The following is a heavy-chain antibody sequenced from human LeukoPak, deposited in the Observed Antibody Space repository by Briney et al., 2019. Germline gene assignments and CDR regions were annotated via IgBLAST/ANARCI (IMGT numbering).Heavy chain of an antibody. CDR3: ARGGYDYVWGGYRHYYFDY. CDR2: INHSGST. J-gene: IGHJ4*02. V-gene: IGHV4-34*01. Sequence: SETLSLTCAVYGGSFSGYYWSWIRQPPGKGLEWIGEINHSGSTNYNPSLKSRVTISVDTSKNQFSLKLSSVTAADTAVYYCARGGYDYVWGGYRHYYFDYWGQGTLVTVSS. D-gene: IGHD3-16*02. CDR1: GGSFSGYY.